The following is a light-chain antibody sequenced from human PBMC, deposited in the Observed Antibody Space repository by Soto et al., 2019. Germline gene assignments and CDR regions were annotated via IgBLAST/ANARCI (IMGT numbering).Light chain of an antibody. J-gene: IGLJ1*01. CDR2: EVT. V-gene: IGLV2-14*01. CDR1: SSDIGGYNY. Sequence: QSFLTQPASVSGSPGQSITISCTGTSSDIGGYNYVSWYQQHPRKDPKLMISEVTNLPPGVSNRFSGSKSGNTASLTISARQTEDDADYYCCSYTTTSTPFVLGTGTKVTVL. CDR3: CSYTTTSTPFV.